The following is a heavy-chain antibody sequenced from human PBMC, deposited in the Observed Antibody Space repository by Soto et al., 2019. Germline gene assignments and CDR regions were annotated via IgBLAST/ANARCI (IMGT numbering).Heavy chain of an antibody. D-gene: IGHD3-9*01. Sequence: GGSLRLSCAASGFTFSNYSMNWVRQAPGKGLEWVSSISSSSSYIYYADSVKGRFTISRDNSKNSLYLQMNSLRAEDTAVCYCSRDTILREVLDAFDIWGQGTMVTVSS. J-gene: IGHJ3*02. CDR2: ISSSSSYI. V-gene: IGHV3-21*01. CDR3: SRDTILREVLDAFDI. CDR1: GFTFSNYS.